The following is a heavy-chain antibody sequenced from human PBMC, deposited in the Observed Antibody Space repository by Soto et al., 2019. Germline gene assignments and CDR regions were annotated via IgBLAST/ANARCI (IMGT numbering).Heavy chain of an antibody. Sequence: DSVKVSCKASGYTFTSYGISWVRQAPGQGLEWMGWISAYNGNTNYAQKLQGRVTMTTDTSTSTAYMELRSLRSDDTAVYYCATIKTNWGSWYFDLWGRGTLVTVSS. CDR1: GYTFTSYG. CDR2: ISAYNGNT. J-gene: IGHJ2*01. D-gene: IGHD7-27*01. V-gene: IGHV1-18*01. CDR3: ATIKTNWGSWYFDL.